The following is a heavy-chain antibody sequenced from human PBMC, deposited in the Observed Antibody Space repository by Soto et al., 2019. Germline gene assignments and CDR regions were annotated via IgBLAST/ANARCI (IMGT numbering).Heavy chain of an antibody. CDR3: AKDIYDILTGYSRGDGLDL. J-gene: IGHJ3*01. Sequence: EVQLVESGGDLVQPGRSLRLACTASGFTFDDYAMHWVRQAPGKGLEWVSGISWKSGSMNYADAVKGRFTISRDNAKNSLYLQMISLRSVDTALYYCAKDIYDILTGYSRGDGLDLWGHGTMVTVSS. V-gene: IGHV3-9*01. D-gene: IGHD3-9*01. CDR1: GFTFDDYA. CDR2: ISWKSGSM.